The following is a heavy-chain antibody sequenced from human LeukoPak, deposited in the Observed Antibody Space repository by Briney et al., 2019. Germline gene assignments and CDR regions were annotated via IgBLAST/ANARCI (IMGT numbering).Heavy chain of an antibody. CDR3: ARRGVYDSSRYYND. Sequence: PSETLSLTCTVSGGSISSGSYYWSWIRQPAGKGLEWIGRIYTSGSTNYNPSLKSRVTISVDTSKNQFSLKLSSVTAADTAVYYCARRGVYDSSRYYNDWGQGTLVTVSS. J-gene: IGHJ4*02. CDR1: GGSISSGSYY. CDR2: IYTSGST. D-gene: IGHD3-22*01. V-gene: IGHV4-61*02.